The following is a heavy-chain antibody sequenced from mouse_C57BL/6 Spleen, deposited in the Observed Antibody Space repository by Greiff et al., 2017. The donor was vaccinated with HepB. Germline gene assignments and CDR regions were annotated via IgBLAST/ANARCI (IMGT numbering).Heavy chain of an antibody. V-gene: IGHV5-17*01. CDR2: ISSGSSTI. CDR3: ARRLRTYYYAMDY. Sequence: EVNVVESGGGLVKPGGSLKLSCAASGFTFSDYGMHWVRQAPEKGLEWVAYISSGSSTIYYADTVKGRFTISRDNAKNTLFLQMTSLRSEDTAMYYCARRLRTYYYAMDYWGQGTSVTVSS. CDR1: GFTFSDYG. D-gene: IGHD1-2*01. J-gene: IGHJ4*01.